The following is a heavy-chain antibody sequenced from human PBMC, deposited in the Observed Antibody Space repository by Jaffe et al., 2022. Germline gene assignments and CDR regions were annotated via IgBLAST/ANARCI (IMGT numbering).Heavy chain of an antibody. D-gene: IGHD4-17*01. J-gene: IGHJ4*02. V-gene: IGHV1-69*01. CDR3: ASGVADDYGDFSWPLFDY. Sequence: QVQLVQSGAEVKKPGSSVKVSCKASGGTFSSYAISWVRQAPGQGLEWMGGIIPIFGTANYAQKFQGRVTITADESTSTAYMELSSLRSEDTAVYYCASGVADDYGDFSWPLFDYWGQGTLVTVSS. CDR1: GGTFSSYA. CDR2: IIPIFGTA.